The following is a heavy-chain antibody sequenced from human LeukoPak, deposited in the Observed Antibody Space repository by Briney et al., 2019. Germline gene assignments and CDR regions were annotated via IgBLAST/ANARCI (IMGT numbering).Heavy chain of an antibody. J-gene: IGHJ6*03. V-gene: IGHV1-8*03. Sequence: ASVKVSCKASGYTFTTYDINWVRQATGQGLEWMGWMNPNSGNTGYARNFQGRVTITRNTSISTAYMELSSLRSEDTAVYYCARGYDFWGGPYHYYMDVWGKGTSVTVSS. CDR3: ARGYDFWGGPYHYYMDV. CDR2: MNPNSGNT. CDR1: GYTFTTYD. D-gene: IGHD3-3*01.